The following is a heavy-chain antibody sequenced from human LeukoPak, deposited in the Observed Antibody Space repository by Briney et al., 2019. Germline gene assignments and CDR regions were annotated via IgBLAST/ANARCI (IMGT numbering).Heavy chain of an antibody. J-gene: IGHJ5*02. CDR2: IYYSGST. D-gene: IGHD6-13*01. Sequence: SETLSLTCTVSGGSISSSAYHWGWIRQPPGKGLEWIGSIYYSGSTNYNPSLKSRVTISVDTSKNQFSLKLSSVTAADTAVYYCARAAGQNWFDPWGQGTLVTVSS. CDR1: GGSISSSAYH. CDR3: ARAAGQNWFDP. V-gene: IGHV4-39*07.